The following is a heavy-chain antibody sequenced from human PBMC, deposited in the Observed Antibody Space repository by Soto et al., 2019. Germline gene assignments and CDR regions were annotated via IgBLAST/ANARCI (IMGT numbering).Heavy chain of an antibody. CDR2: ISYDGSNK. V-gene: IGHV3-30-3*01. Sequence: PWGSLRLSCAASGFTFSSYAMHWVRQAPCKWLEWVAVISYDGSNKYYADSVKGRFTISRDNSKNTLYLQMNSLRAEDTAVYYCARALYCSGGSCYENYYYYGMDAWGQGTTVTVSS. D-gene: IGHD2-15*01. J-gene: IGHJ6*02. CDR3: ARALYCSGGSCYENYYYYGMDA. CDR1: GFTFSSYA.